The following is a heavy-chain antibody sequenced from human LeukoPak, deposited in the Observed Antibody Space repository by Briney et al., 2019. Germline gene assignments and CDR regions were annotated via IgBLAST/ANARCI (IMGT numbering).Heavy chain of an antibody. J-gene: IGHJ3*02. CDR1: GGSVRSYH. CDR2: IHNSGGT. Sequence: SETLSLTCTVSGGSVRSYHWSWIRQSPGEGLECVAYIHNSGGTSYNPSLQSRVTISVDTAKNQFSLKLKSVTAADTAVYYCVRDWEGFNFDIWGQGTMVTVSS. V-gene: IGHV4-59*02. CDR3: VRDWEGFNFDI. D-gene: IGHD1-26*01.